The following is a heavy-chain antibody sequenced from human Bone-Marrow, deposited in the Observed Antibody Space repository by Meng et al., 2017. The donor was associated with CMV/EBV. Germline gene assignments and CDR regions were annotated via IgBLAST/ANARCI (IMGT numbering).Heavy chain of an antibody. CDR2: IIPIFGTA. J-gene: IGHJ6*02. D-gene: IGHD3-16*02. CDR3: ARFGGVIVGYYYYGMDV. CDR1: GGTFSSYA. Sequence: SLKVSCTASGGTFSSYAISWVRQAPGQGLEWMGGIIPIFGTANYAQKFQGRVTITTDESTSTAYMELSSLRSEDTAVYYCARFGGVIVGYYYYGMDVWGQGTTVTVSS. V-gene: IGHV1-69*05.